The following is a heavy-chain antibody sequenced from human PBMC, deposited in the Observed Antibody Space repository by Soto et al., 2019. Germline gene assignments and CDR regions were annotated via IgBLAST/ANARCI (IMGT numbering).Heavy chain of an antibody. Sequence: PSETLSLTCTVSGGSISSSDWSWIRQPPDKGLEWIGYIYYSGTTNYNPSLKSRVTISVDTSKNQFSLKLSSVTAADTAVYYCARVGNWNDNYFDYWGQGTLVTVSS. CDR2: IYYSGTT. CDR3: ARVGNWNDNYFDY. V-gene: IGHV4-59*01. CDR1: GGSISSSD. D-gene: IGHD1-1*01. J-gene: IGHJ4*02.